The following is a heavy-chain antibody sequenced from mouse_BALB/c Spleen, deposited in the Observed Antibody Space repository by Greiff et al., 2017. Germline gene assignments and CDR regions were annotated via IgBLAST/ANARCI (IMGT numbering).Heavy chain of an antibody. Sequence: VKLQESGAELVRPGSSVKISCKASGYAFSSYWMNWVKQRPGQGLEWIGQIYPGDGDTNYNGKFKGKATLTADKSSSTAYMQLSSLTSEDSAVYFCARNYGNYRYAMDYWGQGTSVTVSS. D-gene: IGHD2-1*01. CDR3: ARNYGNYRYAMDY. CDR1: GYAFSSYW. J-gene: IGHJ4*01. CDR2: IYPGDGDT. V-gene: IGHV1-80*01.